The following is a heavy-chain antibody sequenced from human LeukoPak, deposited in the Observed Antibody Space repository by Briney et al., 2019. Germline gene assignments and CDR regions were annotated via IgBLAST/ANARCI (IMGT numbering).Heavy chain of an antibody. CDR2: INYSGSST. D-gene: IGHD3-3*01. J-gene: IGHJ4*02. CDR3: ARDARFLNY. V-gene: IGHV3-23*01. CDR1: GFTFSSYA. Sequence: PGGSLRLSCAASGFTFSSYAMTWVRQAPGKGLEWVSSINYSGSSTYYADSVKGRFTISRDNSKNTLYLQMNSLRAEDTAVYYCARDARFLNYWGQGTLVTVSS.